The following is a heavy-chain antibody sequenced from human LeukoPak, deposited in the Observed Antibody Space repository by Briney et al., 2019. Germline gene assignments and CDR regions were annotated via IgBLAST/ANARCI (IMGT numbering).Heavy chain of an antibody. Sequence: GGSLRLSCAASGFTLSSYWMSWVRQAPGKGLEWVANIREDGGEKHYVDSVKGRFTISRDNTKNSLYLQMNSLRVEDTAVYYCAKDSGHDGYAFDIWGPGTMVTVSS. CDR3: AKDSGHDGYAFDI. D-gene: IGHD5-24*01. V-gene: IGHV3-7*01. CDR1: GFTLSSYW. J-gene: IGHJ3*02. CDR2: IREDGGEK.